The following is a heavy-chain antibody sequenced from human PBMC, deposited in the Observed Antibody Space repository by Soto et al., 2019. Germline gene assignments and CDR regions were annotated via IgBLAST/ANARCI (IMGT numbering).Heavy chain of an antibody. J-gene: IGHJ5*02. Sequence: GASVKVSCKASGGTFSSYTISWVRQAPGQGLEWMGRIIPILGIANYAQKFQGRVTITADKSTSTAYMELSSLRSEDTAVYYCASGASGVVVAATWFDPWGQGTLVTVSS. CDR3: ASGASGVVVAATWFDP. CDR1: GGTFSSYT. D-gene: IGHD2-15*01. CDR2: IIPILGIA. V-gene: IGHV1-69*02.